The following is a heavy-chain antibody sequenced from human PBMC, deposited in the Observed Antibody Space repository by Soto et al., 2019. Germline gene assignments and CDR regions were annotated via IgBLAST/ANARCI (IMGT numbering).Heavy chain of an antibody. Sequence: HPGGSLRLSCAASGFTFSSYGMHWVRQAPGKGLEWVAVISYDGSNKYYADSVKGRFTISRDNSKNTLYLQMNSLRAEDTAVYYCARGASSEWLLSDNWFDPWGQGTLVTVSS. CDR1: GFTFSSYG. CDR2: ISYDGSNK. J-gene: IGHJ5*02. CDR3: ARGASSEWLLSDNWFDP. D-gene: IGHD3-3*01. V-gene: IGHV3-30*03.